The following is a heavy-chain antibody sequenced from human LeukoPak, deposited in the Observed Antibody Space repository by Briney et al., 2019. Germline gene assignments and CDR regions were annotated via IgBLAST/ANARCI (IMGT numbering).Heavy chain of an antibody. Sequence: SETLSLTCGVYGGSFSGYYWSWIRQPPGKGLEWIGEIIDGDITNYNPSLESRVTISLDRSKKQFSLKLDSVTAADTSVYYCARLVAGRTFDYWGQGTLVTVSS. J-gene: IGHJ4*02. CDR2: IIDGDIT. CDR1: GGSFSGYY. CDR3: ARLVAGRTFDY. D-gene: IGHD6-19*01. V-gene: IGHV4-34*12.